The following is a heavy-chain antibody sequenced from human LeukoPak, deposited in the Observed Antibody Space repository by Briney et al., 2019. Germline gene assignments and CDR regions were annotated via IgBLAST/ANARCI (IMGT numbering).Heavy chain of an antibody. CDR3: AKGRTNDY. Sequence: GGSLRLSCAASGFTFNTYWMHWVRQAPGKGLVWVSRINSDGSSFSYADSVKGRFTISRDNSKNTLYLQMNSLRAEDTAIYYCAKGRTNDYWGQGTLVTVSS. J-gene: IGHJ4*02. CDR2: INSDGSSF. CDR1: GFTFNTYW. V-gene: IGHV3-74*01. D-gene: IGHD1/OR15-1a*01.